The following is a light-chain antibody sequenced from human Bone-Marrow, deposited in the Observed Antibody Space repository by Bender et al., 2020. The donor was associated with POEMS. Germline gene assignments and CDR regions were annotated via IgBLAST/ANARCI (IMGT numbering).Light chain of an antibody. CDR1: SSNIGNHG. Sequence: QSVVTQPPSLSEAPRQRVTISCSGSSSNIGNHGVNWYQQFPGTAPRLLIYTDNERPSGVPDRFSGSKSGTSASLAISGLQSEDEADYYCEAWDDTLNGPVFGGGTKLTVL. J-gene: IGLJ2*01. V-gene: IGLV1-36*01. CDR2: TDN. CDR3: EAWDDTLNGPV.